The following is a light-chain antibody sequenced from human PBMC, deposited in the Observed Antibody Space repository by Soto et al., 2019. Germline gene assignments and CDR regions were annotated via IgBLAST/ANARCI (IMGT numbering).Light chain of an antibody. J-gene: IGKJ4*01. CDR2: DAS. Sequence: DIQMTQSPSTLSASVGDRVTIACRASHSMSRSLAWYQQQAGKAPKLLISDASNLESGVPSRFSGSGSGTEFTLTISSLQPDDYATYYCQHYDSYSPVTFGGGTKVEIK. CDR3: QHYDSYSPVT. CDR1: HSMSRS. V-gene: IGKV1-5*01.